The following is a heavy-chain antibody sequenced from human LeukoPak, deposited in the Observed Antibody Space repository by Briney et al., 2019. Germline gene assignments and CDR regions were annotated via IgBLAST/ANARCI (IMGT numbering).Heavy chain of an antibody. Sequence: GGSLRLSCSASGFIFSNYWMTWVRQAPGKGLEWVAQINQDGSKEYYIDSVKARFSISRDNARNSLSLQMNSLRAEDTAVYYCVRDGGVSGYDLLDYWGQGTLVTVSS. CDR3: VRDGGVSGYDLLDY. CDR2: INQDGSKE. V-gene: IGHV3-7*01. J-gene: IGHJ4*02. D-gene: IGHD5-12*01. CDR1: GFIFSNYW.